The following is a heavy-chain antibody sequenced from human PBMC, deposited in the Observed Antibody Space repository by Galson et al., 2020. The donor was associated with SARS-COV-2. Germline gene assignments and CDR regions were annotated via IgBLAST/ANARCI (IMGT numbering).Heavy chain of an antibody. Sequence: VRRAPGQGLEWMGWISVYSGNTNYAQKFQGRVTMTADTSTSTAYMELRSLRSDDTAVYYCARDRVVAAGTPGEYWGQGTQVTVYS. CDR2: ISVYSGNT. V-gene: IGHV1-18*01. D-gene: IGHD2-2*01. J-gene: IGHJ4*02. CDR3: ARDRVVAAGTPGEY.